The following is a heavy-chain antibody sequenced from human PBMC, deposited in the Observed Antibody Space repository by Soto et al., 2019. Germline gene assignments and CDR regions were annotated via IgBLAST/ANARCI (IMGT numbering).Heavy chain of an antibody. V-gene: IGHV3-7*01. Sequence: EVQLVESGGGLVQPGGSLRLSCAASGFTFSSYWMSWVRQAPGKGLEWVANIKQDGSEKYYVDSVKGRFTISRDNAKNALYLQMNSLRAEGTAVYYCARDEYDFWSGYYGWGWFHPWGQGTLVTVSS. D-gene: IGHD3-3*01. CDR3: ARDEYDFWSGYYGWGWFHP. CDR2: IKQDGSEK. CDR1: GFTFSSYW. J-gene: IGHJ5*02.